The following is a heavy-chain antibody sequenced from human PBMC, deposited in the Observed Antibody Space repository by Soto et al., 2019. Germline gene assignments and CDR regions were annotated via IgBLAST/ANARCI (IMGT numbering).Heavy chain of an antibody. CDR2: VSHDGTNQ. V-gene: IGHV3-30*18. Sequence: QVRLMESGGGVVQPGRSLRLSCAASGFTFSNYAMHWVRQAPGQGLVWVADVSHDGTNQYYADSVKGRFTVSRDNSKNTLFLQMSSLRAEDTALYFCAKGGSSSWLRDGLDTWGPGTMVTVSS. CDR3: AKGGSSSWLRDGLDT. J-gene: IGHJ3*01. CDR1: GFTFSNYA. D-gene: IGHD6-13*01.